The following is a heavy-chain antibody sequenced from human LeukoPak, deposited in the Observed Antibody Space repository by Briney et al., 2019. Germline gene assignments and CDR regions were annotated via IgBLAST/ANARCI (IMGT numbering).Heavy chain of an antibody. V-gene: IGHV3-64D*06. D-gene: IGHD6-19*01. J-gene: IGHJ4*02. CDR3: VKSFGSDWYSPGDN. Sequence: PGGSLRLSCSVSGFSFSTYGMQWVRQAPGKGLEYVSAISSNGGRTYYADSVKGRSTISRDNSKNTVYLQMTSLRAEDTAVFYCVKSFGSDWYSPGDNWGQGSLVTVSS. CDR1: GFSFSTYG. CDR2: ISSNGGRT.